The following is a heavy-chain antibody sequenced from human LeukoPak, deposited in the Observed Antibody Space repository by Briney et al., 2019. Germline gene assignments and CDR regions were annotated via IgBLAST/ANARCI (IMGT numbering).Heavy chain of an antibody. CDR3: ASGRLLGGRYSYGMDV. Sequence: SVKVSCKASGYTFTSYDVNCGRQAPGQGLEWRGRIIPFLGIANYAQKFQGRVTITADKSTSTAYMELSSLTSEDMAVYYCASGRLLGGRYSYGMDVWGQGTTVTVSS. CDR2: IIPFLGIA. J-gene: IGHJ6*02. V-gene: IGHV1-69*04. CDR1: GYTFTSYD. D-gene: IGHD1-26*01.